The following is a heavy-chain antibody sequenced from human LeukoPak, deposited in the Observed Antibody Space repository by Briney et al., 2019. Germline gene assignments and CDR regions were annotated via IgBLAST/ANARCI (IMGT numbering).Heavy chain of an antibody. J-gene: IGHJ4*02. Sequence: ASVKVSCKASGYTFTSYYMHWVRQAPGQGLEWMGIINPSGGSTSYAQKFQGRVTMTRDTSTSTAYMELRSLRSDDTAVYYCARGAPRDGPDYWGQGTLVTVSS. CDR2: INPSGGST. CDR1: GYTFTSYY. V-gene: IGHV1-46*01. D-gene: IGHD2-8*01. CDR3: ARGAPRDGPDY.